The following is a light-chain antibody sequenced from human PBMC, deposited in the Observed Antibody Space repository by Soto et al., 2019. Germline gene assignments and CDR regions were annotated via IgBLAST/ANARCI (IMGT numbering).Light chain of an antibody. CDR1: QGISSY. CDR3: LLDYNYFWA. J-gene: IGKJ1*01. V-gene: IGKV1-8*01. Sequence: AIRMTQSPSSLSASTGDRVTITCRASQGISSYLAWYQQKPGKAPKLLIYAASTLQSGVPSRFSGSGSGRDFTLTISSLQPEDFATYYCLLDYNYFWAFGQGTKVDIK. CDR2: AAS.